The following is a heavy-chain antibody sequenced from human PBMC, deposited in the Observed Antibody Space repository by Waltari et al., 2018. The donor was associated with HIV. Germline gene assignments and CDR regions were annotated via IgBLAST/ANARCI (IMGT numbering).Heavy chain of an antibody. Sequence: ELVESGGGLFKPGQSLRLSCNASGIAFDLFTMTWVRQAPGRGLGWVASISRGSSFSYYSDSFKGRISISRDNAKKSLFLQMNRLTADDTGLYFCVGDRTSLTTGDFDSWGQGVPVIVSS. J-gene: IGHJ4*02. CDR3: VGDRTSLTTGDFDS. CDR2: ISRGSSFS. D-gene: IGHD1-1*01. V-gene: IGHV3-21*02. CDR1: GIAFDLFT.